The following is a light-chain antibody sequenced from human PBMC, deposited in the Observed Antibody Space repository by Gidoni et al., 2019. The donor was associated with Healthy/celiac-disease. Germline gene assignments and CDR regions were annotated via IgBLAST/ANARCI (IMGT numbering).Light chain of an antibody. CDR3: QQYYSTPRT. J-gene: IGKJ4*02. CDR1: QSVLYSSNNKNY. Sequence: DIVMTQSPDSLSVSLGERATINCKSSQSVLYSSNNKNYLAWYQQKPGQPPKLLIYWASTRESGVPDRFSSSGSETVFTLAISGLQAEDVAVYYCQQYYSTPRTFGGGTKVEIK. V-gene: IGKV4-1*01. CDR2: WAS.